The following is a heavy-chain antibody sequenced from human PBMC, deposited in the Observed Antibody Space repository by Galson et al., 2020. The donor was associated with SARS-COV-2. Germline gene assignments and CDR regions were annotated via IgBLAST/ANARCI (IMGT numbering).Heavy chain of an antibody. D-gene: IGHD3-3*01. Sequence: GGSLRLSCAASGFTFSSYWMHWVRQAPGKGLVWVSRINSDGSSTSYADSVKGRFTISRDNAKNTLYLQMNSLRAEDTAVYYCAREYYDFWSGYPEYYYYMYVWGKGTTVTVSS. V-gene: IGHV3-74*01. CDR1: GFTFSSYW. CDR3: AREYYDFWSGYPEYYYYMYV. CDR2: INSDGSST. J-gene: IGHJ6*03.